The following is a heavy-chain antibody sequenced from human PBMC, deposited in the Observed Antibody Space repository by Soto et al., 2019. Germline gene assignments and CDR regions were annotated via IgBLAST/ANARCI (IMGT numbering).Heavy chain of an antibody. CDR3: ARHSMELRFLDSINWFVP. J-gene: IGHJ5*02. V-gene: IGHV4-39*01. Sequence: PSETLSLTCTVSGGSISSSSYYWGWIRQPPGKGLEWIGDIYYSGSTYYNPSLKSRVTISVDTSKNQFSLKLSSVTAADTAVYYCARHSMELRFLDSINWFVPWGQGTLVTVSS. D-gene: IGHD3-3*01. CDR1: GGSISSSSYY. CDR2: IYYSGST.